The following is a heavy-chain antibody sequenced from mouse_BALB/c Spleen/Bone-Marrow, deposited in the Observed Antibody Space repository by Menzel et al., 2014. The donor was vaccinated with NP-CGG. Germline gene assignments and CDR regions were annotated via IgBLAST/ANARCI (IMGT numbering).Heavy chain of an antibody. Sequence: DVMLVESGGGLVKLGGSLKLSCAASGFTFSSYYMSWVRQTPEKRLELVAAINTNGGSTYYPDTVKGRFTISRDNAKNTLYLQMSSLKSEDAALYYCASPYDGYSVFVYWGQGTLVTVSA. D-gene: IGHD2-3*01. CDR2: INTNGGST. CDR3: ASPYDGYSVFVY. CDR1: GFTFSSYY. V-gene: IGHV5-6-2*01. J-gene: IGHJ3*01.